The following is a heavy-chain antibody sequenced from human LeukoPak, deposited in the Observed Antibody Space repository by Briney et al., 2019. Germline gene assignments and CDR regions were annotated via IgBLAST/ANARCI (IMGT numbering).Heavy chain of an antibody. CDR3: ARGKKDGYNFSGYYYYYYMDV. CDR2: IYYSGST. V-gene: IGHV4-59*01. CDR1: GGSISGYY. Sequence: SETLSLTCSVSGGSISGYYWSWIRQPPGKGLEWIGYIYYSGSTNYNPSLKSRVTVSVDTSKNQFSLKLSSVTAADTAVYYCARGKKDGYNFSGYYYYYYMDVWGKGTTVTISS. J-gene: IGHJ6*03. D-gene: IGHD5-24*01.